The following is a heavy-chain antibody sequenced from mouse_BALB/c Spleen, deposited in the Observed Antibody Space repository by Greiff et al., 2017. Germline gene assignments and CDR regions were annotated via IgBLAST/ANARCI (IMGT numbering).Heavy chain of an antibody. CDR2: ISSGSSTI. V-gene: IGHV5-17*02. Sequence: EVQGVESGGGLVQPGGSRKLSCAASGFTFSSFGMHWVRQAPEKGLEWVAYISSGSSTIYYADTVKGRFTISRDNPKNTLFLQMTSLRSEDTAMYYCAREDFYYFDDWGQGTTLTVSS. J-gene: IGHJ2*01. CDR3: AREDFYYFDD. CDR1: GFTFSSFG.